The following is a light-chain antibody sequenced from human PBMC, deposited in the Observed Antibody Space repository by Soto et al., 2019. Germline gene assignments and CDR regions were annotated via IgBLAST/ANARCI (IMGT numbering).Light chain of an antibody. CDR2: ATS. V-gene: IGKV3-20*01. Sequence: EIVLTQSPGTLSLSPGDTATLSCRASQTITRTFLTWYQQKPGQAPRLLIYATSSRATGIPDRFSGSGSGTDFPLTISRLEPEDSAVYYCQQSDSPYSFAQGTKLEI. CDR3: QQSDSPYS. CDR1: QTITRTF. J-gene: IGKJ2*01.